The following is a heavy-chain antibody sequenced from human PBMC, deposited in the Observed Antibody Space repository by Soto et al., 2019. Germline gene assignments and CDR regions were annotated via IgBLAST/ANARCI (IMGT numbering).Heavy chain of an antibody. CDR2: ISISSRTI. Sequence: GGSLRLSCAASGFTFRSYSMNWVRQPPGKGLEWVSYISISSRTIYYADSVKGRFTISRDDAKNSLYLQMNSLRDEGTSVYYCARDNGIAGSFDPWGQGTLVTVSS. D-gene: IGHD6-13*01. J-gene: IGHJ5*02. V-gene: IGHV3-48*02. CDR3: ARDNGIAGSFDP. CDR1: GFTFRSYS.